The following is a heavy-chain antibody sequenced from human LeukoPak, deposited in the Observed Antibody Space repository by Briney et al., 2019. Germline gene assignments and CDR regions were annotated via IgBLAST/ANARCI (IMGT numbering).Heavy chain of an antibody. CDR1: GYTFTSYG. CDR3: ARAAYYYGSGSYYYFDY. J-gene: IGHJ4*02. V-gene: IGHV1-18*01. Sequence: GASVKVSCKASGYTFTSYGISWVRQAPGQGLEWMGWISAYNGNTNYAQKLQGRVTMTTDTSTSTAYMELRSLRSDDTAVYYCARAAYYYGSGSYYYFDYWGQGTLVTVSS. D-gene: IGHD3-10*01. CDR2: ISAYNGNT.